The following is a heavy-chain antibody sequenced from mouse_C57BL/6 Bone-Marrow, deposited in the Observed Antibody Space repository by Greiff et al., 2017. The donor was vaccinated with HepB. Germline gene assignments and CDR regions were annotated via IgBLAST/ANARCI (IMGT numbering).Heavy chain of an antibody. D-gene: IGHD1-1*02. V-gene: IGHV5-12*01. CDR2: ISNGGGST. J-gene: IGHJ4*01. CDR3: ARHGTVVAMDY. CDR1: GFTFSDYY. Sequence: DVQLVESGGGLVQPGGSLKLSCAASGFTFSDYYMYWVRQTPEKRLEWVAYISNGGGSTYYPHNVKGRFTISRDNAKNTLYLQMSRLKSEDTAMYYCARHGTVVAMDYWGQGASVTVYS.